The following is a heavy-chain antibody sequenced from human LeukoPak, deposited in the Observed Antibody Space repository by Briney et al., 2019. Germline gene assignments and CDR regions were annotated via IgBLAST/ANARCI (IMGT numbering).Heavy chain of an antibody. Sequence: GGSLRLSCAASGFTFSSYAMHWVRQAPGKGLEYVSAISSNGGSTYYANSVKGRFTISRDNSKNTLYLQMGSLRAEDMAVYYCARDVGSGTDVWGQGTTVTVSS. CDR2: ISSNGGST. CDR3: ARDVGSGTDV. CDR1: GFTFSSYA. D-gene: IGHD3-10*01. J-gene: IGHJ6*02. V-gene: IGHV3-64*01.